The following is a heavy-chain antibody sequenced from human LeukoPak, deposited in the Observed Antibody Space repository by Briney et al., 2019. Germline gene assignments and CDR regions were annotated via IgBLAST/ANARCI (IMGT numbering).Heavy chain of an antibody. V-gene: IGHV5-51*01. Sequence: GEALQISCKGSGYSFTDYWIGWVRQLPGKGLEWMGIIYPGDSDTRYSPSFQGQVTISADKSISTAYLQWSSLKASDTAMYYCARRTAAGKNYYYYMDVWGKGTTVTVSS. CDR2: IYPGDSDT. CDR3: ARRTAAGKNYYYYMDV. CDR1: GYSFTDYW. D-gene: IGHD6-13*01. J-gene: IGHJ6*03.